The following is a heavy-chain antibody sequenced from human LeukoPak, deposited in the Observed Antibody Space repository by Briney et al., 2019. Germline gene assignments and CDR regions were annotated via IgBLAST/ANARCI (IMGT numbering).Heavy chain of an antibody. CDR2: INPSGGST. J-gene: IGHJ4*02. V-gene: IGHV1-46*01. CDR1: GYTFTSYY. Sequence: ASVKVSCKASGYTFTSYYMHWVRQAPGQGLEWMGIINPSGGSTSYAQKFQGRVTMTRDTSTSTVCMELSSLRSEDTAVYYCARDASDYYDSSGPGFSDYWGQGTLVTVSS. CDR3: ARDASDYYDSSGPGFSDY. D-gene: IGHD3-22*01.